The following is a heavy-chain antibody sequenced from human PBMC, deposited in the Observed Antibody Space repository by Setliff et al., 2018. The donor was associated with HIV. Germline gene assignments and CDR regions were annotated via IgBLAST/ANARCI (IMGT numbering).Heavy chain of an antibody. CDR3: ARDRGRYGDYRDFDY. CDR1: GYTFTDYY. CDR2: INPNNGGA. V-gene: IGHV1-2*06. D-gene: IGHD4-17*01. Sequence: GASVKVSCKASGYTFTDYYIHWVRQAPGQGLEWMGRINPNNGGAKYAHNFEGRVTMTRDTSISTFYMEVTRLTSDDTAVYYCARDRGRYGDYRDFDYWGQGALVTVSS. J-gene: IGHJ4*02.